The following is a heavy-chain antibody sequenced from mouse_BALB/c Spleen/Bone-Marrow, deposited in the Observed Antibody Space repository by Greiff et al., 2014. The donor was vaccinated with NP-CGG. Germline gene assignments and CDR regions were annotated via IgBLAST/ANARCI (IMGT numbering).Heavy chain of an antibody. CDR2: IDPSDSET. J-gene: IGHJ2*01. D-gene: IGHD1-2*01. V-gene: IGHV1-69*02. CDR3: ARDYGYYFGY. CDR1: GYTFTSYW. Sequence: VKLQESGAELVKPGAPVKLSCKTSGYTFTSYWMSWVKQRPGRGLEWIGRIDPSDSETHYNQKFKDKATLTVDKSSSTAYIQLSSLTSEDSAFYYCARDYGYYFGYWGQGTTLTVSS.